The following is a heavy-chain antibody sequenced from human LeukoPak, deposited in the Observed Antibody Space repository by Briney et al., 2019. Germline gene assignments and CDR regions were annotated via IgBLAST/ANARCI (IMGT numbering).Heavy chain of an antibody. CDR1: GSTFTTYG. J-gene: IGHJ4*02. CDR3: ARDEGGNSSGYLL. D-gene: IGHD3-22*01. CDR2: ISAYNGNT. V-gene: IGHV1-18*01. Sequence: ASVKLSCKTSGSTFTTYGFSWVRQPPGQGLERVGWISAYNGNTNYAQKLQGRVTMTTDTSTSTAYMELRSLRSDDTAVYYCARDEGGNSSGYLLWGQGTLVTVSS.